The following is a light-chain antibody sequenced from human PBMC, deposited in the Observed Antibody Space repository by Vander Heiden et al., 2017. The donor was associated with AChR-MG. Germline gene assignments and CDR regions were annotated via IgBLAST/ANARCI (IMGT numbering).Light chain of an antibody. CDR3: QVWDTSIVV. CDR1: KIGSKK. Sequence: SYALTQPLSVSVALGQTARITCGGNKIGSKKVHWYQQKPGQAPVLVILVDTNRPSGIPERFSGSKSGNTATLTIGRAQAGDEADYYCQVWDTSIVVFGGGTKLTVL. J-gene: IGLJ3*02. CDR2: VDT. V-gene: IGLV3-9*01.